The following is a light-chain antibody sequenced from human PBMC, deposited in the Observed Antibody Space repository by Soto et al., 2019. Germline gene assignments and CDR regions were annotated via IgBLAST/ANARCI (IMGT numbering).Light chain of an antibody. V-gene: IGKV3-20*01. CDR3: QQYGSSPLT. J-gene: IGKJ4*01. Sequence: EIVLTQSPGTLSLSPGERATLSCRASQSVSSSYLAWYQQKPGQAPRLLIYGASSRATGIPDRFSGSGSGTDFTLTISRPAPEDFAVYYCQQYGSSPLTFGGGTNVEIK. CDR1: QSVSSSY. CDR2: GAS.